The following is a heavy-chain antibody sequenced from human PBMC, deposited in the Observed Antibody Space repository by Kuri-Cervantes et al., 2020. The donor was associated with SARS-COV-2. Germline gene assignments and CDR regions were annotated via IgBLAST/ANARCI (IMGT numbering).Heavy chain of an antibody. V-gene: IGHV3-30-3*01. Sequence: GESLKISCAASGFTFSSCAIHWVRQAPGKGLEWVAIISYDGSNTYYVDSVKGRFTISRDNSKNTLYLQMNSLRTEDTAIYYCARDRVGVHDYWGQGTLVTVSS. J-gene: IGHJ4*02. CDR3: ARDRVGVHDY. D-gene: IGHD2-21*01. CDR1: GFTFSSCA. CDR2: ISYDGSNT.